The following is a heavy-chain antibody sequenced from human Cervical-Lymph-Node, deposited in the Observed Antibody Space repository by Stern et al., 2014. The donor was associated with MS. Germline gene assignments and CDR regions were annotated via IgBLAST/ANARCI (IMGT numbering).Heavy chain of an antibody. V-gene: IGHV7-4-1*02. J-gene: IGHJ4*02. CDR2: IHTNTGNP. CDR3: ARDLRDISGYYLDS. CDR1: GYSFNRYA. Sequence: VQLVQSGSELRKPGASVKVSCKASGYSFNRYAVTLVRQAPGQGLEWLGSIHTNTGNPTYAQGFTGRFVFSLDTSVSTTYLHISSLKAEDTAVYYCARDLRDISGYYLDSWGQGSLVTVSS. D-gene: IGHD3-22*01.